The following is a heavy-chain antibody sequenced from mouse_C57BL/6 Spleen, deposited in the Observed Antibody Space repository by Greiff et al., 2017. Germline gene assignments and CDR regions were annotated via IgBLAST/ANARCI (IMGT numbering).Heavy chain of an antibody. CDR1: GFSLTSYG. Sequence: VQLQESGPGLVLPSQSLSITCTVSGFSLTSYGVHWVRQSPGQGLEWLGVIWRGGSTDYNAAFMSRLSITKDNSKSQVFFKMNSLQADDTAIYCCVVVATRYAMDYWGQGTSVTVSS. CDR3: VVVATRYAMDY. D-gene: IGHD1-1*01. J-gene: IGHJ4*01. V-gene: IGHV2-5*01. CDR2: IWRGGST.